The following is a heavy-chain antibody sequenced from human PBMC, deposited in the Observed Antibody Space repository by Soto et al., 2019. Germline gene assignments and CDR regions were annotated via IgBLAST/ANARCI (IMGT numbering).Heavy chain of an antibody. CDR1: GFTFSSYA. J-gene: IGHJ5*02. D-gene: IGHD6-19*01. CDR2: ISGSGGST. V-gene: IGHV3-23*01. CDR3: EQAAGRSGWYSWLDP. Sequence: GGSLRLSCAASGFTFSSYAMSRVRQAPRKGLERVSSISGSGGSTYSADSVKGRFTIPRDNSQNTLYIQMNTLRAEDTAVYYCEQAAGRSGWYSWLDPWGQGTLVTISS.